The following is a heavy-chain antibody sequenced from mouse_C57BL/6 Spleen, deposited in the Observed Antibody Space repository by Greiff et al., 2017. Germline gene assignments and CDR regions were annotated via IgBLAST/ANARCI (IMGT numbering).Heavy chain of an antibody. D-gene: IGHD2-2*01. Sequence: VQLQQSGPELVKPGASVKISCKASGYSFTGYYMNWVKQSPEKSLEWIGEINPSTGGTTYNQKFKAKATLTVDKSSSTAYMQLKSLTSEDSAVYYCARDGYDPYAMDYWGQGTSVTVSS. CDR2: INPSTGGT. V-gene: IGHV1-42*01. CDR3: ARDGYDPYAMDY. J-gene: IGHJ4*01. CDR1: GYSFTGYY.